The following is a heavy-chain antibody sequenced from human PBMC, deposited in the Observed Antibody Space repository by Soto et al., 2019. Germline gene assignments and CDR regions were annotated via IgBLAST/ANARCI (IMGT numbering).Heavy chain of an antibody. CDR3: ARSPGVFDY. D-gene: IGHD3-10*01. Sequence: QVQLVQSGAEVKKPGSSVKVSCKASGGTFSSLAISWVRQAPGQGLEWMGGLVPVFGTANYAQKFQDRVTITADKSTSTSYMELSSLRSEDTAVYYCARSPGVFDYWGQVTLDTVSS. CDR1: GGTFSSLA. CDR2: LVPVFGTA. V-gene: IGHV1-69*06. J-gene: IGHJ4*02.